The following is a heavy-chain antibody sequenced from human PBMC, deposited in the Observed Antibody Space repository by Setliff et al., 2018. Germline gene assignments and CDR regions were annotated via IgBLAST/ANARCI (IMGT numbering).Heavy chain of an antibody. D-gene: IGHD3-9*01. J-gene: IGHJ5*02. CDR1: GGSIRNYY. Sequence: PSETLSLTCTVSGGSIRNYYWSWIRQPPGKGLEWIGYIYYSGTTYYNPSLESRITMSVDTSNNRFSLKLTSVTAADTAAYYCARHPTGFPNWFDVWGQGTLVTV. CDR3: ARHPTGFPNWFDV. V-gene: IGHV4-59*04. CDR2: IYYSGTT.